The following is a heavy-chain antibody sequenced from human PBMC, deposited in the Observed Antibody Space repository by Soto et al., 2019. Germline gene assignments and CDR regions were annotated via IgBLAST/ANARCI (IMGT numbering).Heavy chain of an antibody. J-gene: IGHJ3*02. CDR3: ANPHYSSSSGGIDAFDI. D-gene: IGHD6-6*01. CDR2: ISYDGSNK. CDR1: GFTFSSYG. Sequence: GGSLRLSCAASGFTFSSYGMHWVRQAPGKGLEWVAVISYDGSNKYYADSVKGRFTISRDNSKNTLYLQMNSLRAEDTAVYYCANPHYSSSSGGIDAFDIWGQGTMVTVSS. V-gene: IGHV3-30*18.